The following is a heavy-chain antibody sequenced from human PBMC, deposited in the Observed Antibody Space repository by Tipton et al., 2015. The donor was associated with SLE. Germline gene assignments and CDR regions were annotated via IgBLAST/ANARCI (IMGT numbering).Heavy chain of an antibody. CDR1: GYAFTSYY. CDR2: INPASGSA. V-gene: IGHV1-46*01. J-gene: IGHJ4*02. CDR3: ARGENVDN. Sequence: QLVQSGAEVKKPGASVTVSCKASGYAFTSYYIHWLRQAPGQGLEWMGIINPASGSATYAQKFRGRVTMTRDLSTTTVYMGLSGLRSDDTAVCFCARGENVDNRGQGSLVSVYS.